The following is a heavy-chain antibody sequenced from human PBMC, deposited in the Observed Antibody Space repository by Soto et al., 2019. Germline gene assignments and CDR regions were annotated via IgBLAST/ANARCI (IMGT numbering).Heavy chain of an antibody. J-gene: IGHJ4*02. Sequence: QVQLVQSGAEEMKPGASVKVSCKASGYTLTRYSIHWVRQAPGQRLEWMGWINAGNGNTKFSQKFQGRVTITRDTSASTAYMELRGLRSEHTAVSYCAILGTYYFDNSDNYFDFWGQGTLATVSS. D-gene: IGHD3-22*01. V-gene: IGHV1-3*05. CDR3: AILGTYYFDNSDNYFDF. CDR2: INAGNGNT. CDR1: GYTLTRYS.